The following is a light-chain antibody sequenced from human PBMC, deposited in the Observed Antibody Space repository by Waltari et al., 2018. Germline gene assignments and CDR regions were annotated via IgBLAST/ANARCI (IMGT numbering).Light chain of an antibody. CDR2: KAS. CDR1: QSISSW. J-gene: IGKJ1*01. Sequence: DIKMTQSPSTLSASVGDRVTITCRASQSISSWLAWYQQKPGKAPKLLIYKASSLESGVPSRFSGSVSGTEFTLTIISLQPDDFATYDCQQYNIYSRTFGQGTKVEIK. CDR3: QQYNIYSRT. V-gene: IGKV1-5*03.